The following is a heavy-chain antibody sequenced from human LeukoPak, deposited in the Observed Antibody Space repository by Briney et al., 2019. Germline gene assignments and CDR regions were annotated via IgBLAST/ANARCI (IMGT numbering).Heavy chain of an antibody. Sequence: GGSLRLSCAASGFTFSSYAMSWVRQAPGKGLEWVSGISGSGGSTYYADSVKGRFTISRDNSRNTLYLQMTSLRAEDTAVYYCAKDQVWIAVGSFDYWGQGTLVTVSS. J-gene: IGHJ4*02. CDR1: GFTFSSYA. V-gene: IGHV3-23*01. CDR2: ISGSGGST. D-gene: IGHD6-19*01. CDR3: AKDQVWIAVGSFDY.